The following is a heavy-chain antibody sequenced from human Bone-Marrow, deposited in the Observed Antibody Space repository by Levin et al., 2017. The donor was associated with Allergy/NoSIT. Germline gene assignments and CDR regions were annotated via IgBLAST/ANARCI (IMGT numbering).Heavy chain of an antibody. Sequence: GGSLRLSCAASGFTFSSYGMHWVRQAPGKGLEWVAVIWYDGSNKYYADSVKGRFTISRDNSKNTLYLQMNSLRAEDTAVYYCARDRAYYYDSSALDYWGQGTLVTVS. CDR1: GFTFSSYG. J-gene: IGHJ4*02. CDR2: IWYDGSNK. V-gene: IGHV3-33*01. D-gene: IGHD3-22*01. CDR3: ARDRAYYYDSSALDY.